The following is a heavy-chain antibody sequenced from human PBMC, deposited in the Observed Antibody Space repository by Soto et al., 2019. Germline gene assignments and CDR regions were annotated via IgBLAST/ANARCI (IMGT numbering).Heavy chain of an antibody. CDR1: GYSFTNNW. D-gene: IGHD4-4*01. Sequence: PGESLKISCKGSGYSFTNNWIGWVRQMPGKGLGWMGIIYPGDSDTRYSPSFQGQVTISADKSISTAYLQWSSLKASDTAMYYCARRSNSQYAMDVWGQGTTITVSS. J-gene: IGHJ6*02. CDR3: ARRSNSQYAMDV. CDR2: IYPGDSDT. V-gene: IGHV5-51*01.